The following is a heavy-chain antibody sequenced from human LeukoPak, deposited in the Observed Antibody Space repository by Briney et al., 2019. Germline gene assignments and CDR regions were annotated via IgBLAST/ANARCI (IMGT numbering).Heavy chain of an antibody. CDR3: ARDPTIFGVVIVPDY. Sequence: GGSLRLSCAASGFTFSSYAMNWVRQAPGRGLEWVSGISVSGTGTYYADSVQGRFTISRDNSKNMLYLQMNSLRAEDTAVYYCARDPTIFGVVIVPDYWGQGTLVTVSS. V-gene: IGHV3-23*01. D-gene: IGHD3-3*01. J-gene: IGHJ4*02. CDR2: ISVSGTGT. CDR1: GFTFSSYA.